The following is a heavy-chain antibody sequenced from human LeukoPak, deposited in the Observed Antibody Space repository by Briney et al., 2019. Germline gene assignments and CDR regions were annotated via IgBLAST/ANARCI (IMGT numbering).Heavy chain of an antibody. D-gene: IGHD5-12*01. CDR3: ARENSGYDYYYYYYMDV. Sequence: SETLSLTCAVYGGSFSGYYWSWIRQPPGKGLEWIGEISHSGSTNYNPPLKSRVTISLDTSKNQFSLKLSSVTAADTAVYYCARENSGYDYYYYYYMDVWGKGTTVTISS. CDR2: ISHSGST. CDR1: GGSFSGYY. J-gene: IGHJ6*03. V-gene: IGHV4-34*01.